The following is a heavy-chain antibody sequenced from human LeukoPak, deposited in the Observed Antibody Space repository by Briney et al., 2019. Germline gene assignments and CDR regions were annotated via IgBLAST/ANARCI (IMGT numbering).Heavy chain of an antibody. CDR1: GFTFSTYG. Sequence: GGSLRLSCAASGFTFSTYGMHWVRQAPGKGLEWVAVISYDGSNEYYADSVKGRFTISRDNSKNTLYLQMNSLRAEDTAVYYCSRESYDILTGFSLNYWGQGTLVTVSS. J-gene: IGHJ4*02. D-gene: IGHD3-9*01. CDR3: SRESYDILTGFSLNY. CDR2: ISYDGSNE. V-gene: IGHV3-30*03.